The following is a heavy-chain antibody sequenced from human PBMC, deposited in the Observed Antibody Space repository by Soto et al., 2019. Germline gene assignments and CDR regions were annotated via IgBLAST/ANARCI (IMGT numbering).Heavy chain of an antibody. Sequence: GESLMISCKGFGYSFTYYWIAWVRQLPRKGLEWMGIIYPGDSDTRYDPSFQGQVTISADKSISTAHLQWSSLKASDTAVYYCAAAYNTGKSMDVWGQGTTVTVSS. V-gene: IGHV5-51*01. D-gene: IGHD1-1*01. CDR3: AAAYNTGKSMDV. CDR2: IYPGDSDT. J-gene: IGHJ6*02. CDR1: GYSFTYYW.